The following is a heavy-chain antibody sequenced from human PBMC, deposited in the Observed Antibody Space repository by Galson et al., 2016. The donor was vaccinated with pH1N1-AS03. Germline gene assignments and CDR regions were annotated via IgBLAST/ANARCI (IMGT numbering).Heavy chain of an antibody. Sequence: SVKVSCKAFGYMFTHHYIYWARQAPGQGPEWMGWINPNNGDTYYVQKFQGRVTMTRDTSITTAYMELSRLTSDDTAVYYCAKGHYGMDVWGQGTTVTVSS. V-gene: IGHV1-2*02. CDR2: INPNNGDT. CDR1: GYMFTHHY. CDR3: AKGHYGMDV. J-gene: IGHJ6*02.